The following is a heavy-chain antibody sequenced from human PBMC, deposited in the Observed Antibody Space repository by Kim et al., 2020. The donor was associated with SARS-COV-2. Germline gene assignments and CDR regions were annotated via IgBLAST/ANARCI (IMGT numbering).Heavy chain of an antibody. Sequence: TLSLTCTVCGGSISSSSYYWGWIRQPPFQGLYFIGIIYYSGSTYYNPSLNSRVTISVDTSKNQFSLKLLSLTASPTAVSSCATHRRDFLKTIPSYFY. J-gene: IGHJ4*01. V-gene: IGHV4-39*01. CDR1: GGSISSSSYY. CDR2: IYYSGST. CDR3: ATHRRDFLKTIPSYFY. D-gene: IGHD2-21*01.